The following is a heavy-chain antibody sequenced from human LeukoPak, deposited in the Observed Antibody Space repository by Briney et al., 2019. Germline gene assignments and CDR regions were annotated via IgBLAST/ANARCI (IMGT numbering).Heavy chain of an antibody. CDR3: ARGIAAAGPFDY. D-gene: IGHD6-13*01. Sequence: SETLSLTGTVSGGSISSYYWSWIRQPPGKGLEWIGYIYYSGSTNYNPSLKSRVTISVDTSKNQFSLKLSSVTAADTAVYYCARGIAAAGPFDYWGQGTLVTVSS. CDR1: GGSISSYY. CDR2: IYYSGST. J-gene: IGHJ4*02. V-gene: IGHV4-59*01.